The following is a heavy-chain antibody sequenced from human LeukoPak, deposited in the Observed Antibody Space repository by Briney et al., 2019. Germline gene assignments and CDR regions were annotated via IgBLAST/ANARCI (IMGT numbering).Heavy chain of an antibody. D-gene: IGHD3-22*01. V-gene: IGHV3-53*05. CDR2: FYSGGST. CDR1: GFSVSSNY. Sequence: GGSLRLSCAASGFSVSSNYMSWVRQAPGTGLEWVSVFYSGGSTYYADSVKGRFTISRDKSKNTLYLQMNSLRPDDTAVYYCAKLGIGEHEISGYFYETQSSGVGVWGQGTMVIVSS. J-gene: IGHJ3*01. CDR3: AKLGIGEHEISGYFYETQSSGVGV.